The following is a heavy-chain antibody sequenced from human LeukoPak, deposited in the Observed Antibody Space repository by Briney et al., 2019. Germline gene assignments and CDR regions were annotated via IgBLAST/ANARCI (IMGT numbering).Heavy chain of an antibody. J-gene: IGHJ4*02. CDR1: GGSISSSSYY. Sequence: SETLSLTCTVSGGSISSSSYYWGWIRQPPGKGLEWIGSIYYSGSTYYNPSLKSRVTISVDTSKNQFSLKLSSVTAADTAVYYCARHPFPGTTEFDYWGQGTLVTVSS. D-gene: IGHD1-1*01. V-gene: IGHV4-39*01. CDR2: IYYSGST. CDR3: ARHPFPGTTEFDY.